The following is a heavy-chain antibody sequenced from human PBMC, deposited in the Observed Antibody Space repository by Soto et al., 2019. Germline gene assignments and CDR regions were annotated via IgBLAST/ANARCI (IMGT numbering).Heavy chain of an antibody. CDR1: GYTFSSYG. CDR2: ISVDNGNT. Sequence: QVQLMQSGAEVKKPGASVKVSCKASGYTFSSYGISWVRQAPGQGLEWMGWISVDNGNTKYAQKFQGRVTMTTDTSTSTAYMELRSLRSDDTAVYYCARDYGGNVDYWGQGTRVTVSS. D-gene: IGHD4-17*01. V-gene: IGHV1-18*01. CDR3: ARDYGGNVDY. J-gene: IGHJ4*02.